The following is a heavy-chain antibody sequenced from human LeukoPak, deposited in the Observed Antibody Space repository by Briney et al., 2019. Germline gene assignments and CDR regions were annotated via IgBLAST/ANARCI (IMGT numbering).Heavy chain of an antibody. D-gene: IGHD6-13*01. CDR3: ARGGYSSSWYEVGITAFDI. Sequence: GGSLRLSCAASGFTFSDYYMSWIRQAPGKGLEWVSYTSSSGSTIYYADSVKGRFTISRDNAKNSLYLQMNSLRAEDTAVYYCARGGYSSSWYEVGITAFDIWGQGTMVTVSS. V-gene: IGHV3-11*04. J-gene: IGHJ3*02. CDR1: GFTFSDYY. CDR2: TSSSGSTI.